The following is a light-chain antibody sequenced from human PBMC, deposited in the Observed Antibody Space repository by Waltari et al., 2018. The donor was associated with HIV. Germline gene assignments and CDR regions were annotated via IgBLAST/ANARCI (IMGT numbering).Light chain of an antibody. CDR1: SRDVGGYNY. CDR3: NSYTTSSTLHVV. J-gene: IGLJ2*01. V-gene: IGLV2-14*03. Sequence: QSALTQPASVSGSPGQSITISCTGTSRDVGGYNYVSWYQHHPGNAPKLMIYDVSNRPAGVCKLFSGSKSGNTASRTISGLQAEDEADYYCNSYTTSSTLHVVFGGGTKLTVL. CDR2: DVS.